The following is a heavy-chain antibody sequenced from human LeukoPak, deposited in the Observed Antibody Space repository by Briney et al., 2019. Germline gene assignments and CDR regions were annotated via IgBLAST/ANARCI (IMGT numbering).Heavy chain of an antibody. V-gene: IGHV3-23*01. J-gene: IGHJ4*02. CDR1: GFTFSSYA. Sequence: GGSLRLSCAASGFTFSSYAMSWVRQAPGKGLEWVSAISGSGGSTYYADSVKGRFTISRDNSKNTLYLQMNSLRAEDTAVYYCAKDHGDDCSSTSCWDFDYWGQGTLVTVSS. D-gene: IGHD2-2*01. CDR3: AKDHGDDCSSTSCWDFDY. CDR2: ISGSGGST.